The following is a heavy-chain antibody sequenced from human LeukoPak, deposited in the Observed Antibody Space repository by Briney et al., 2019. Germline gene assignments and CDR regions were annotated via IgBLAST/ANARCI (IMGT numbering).Heavy chain of an antibody. CDR1: GGSFSGYY. CDR2: INHSGST. J-gene: IGHJ4*02. Sequence: SETLSLTCAVYGGSFSGYYRSWIRQPPGKGLEWIGEINHSGSTNYNPSLKSRVTISVDTSKNQFSLKLSSVTAADTAVYYCARAVIAVAGIGFDYWGQGTLVTVSS. D-gene: IGHD6-19*01. V-gene: IGHV4-34*01. CDR3: ARAVIAVAGIGFDY.